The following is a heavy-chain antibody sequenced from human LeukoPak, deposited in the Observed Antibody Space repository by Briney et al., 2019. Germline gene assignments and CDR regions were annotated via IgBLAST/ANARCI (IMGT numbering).Heavy chain of an antibody. J-gene: IGHJ4*02. CDR1: GFTFSKYP. CDR2: ISSNGGST. Sequence: GGSLRLSCAASGFTFSKYPMYWVRQAPGKGLEYVSGISSNGGSTYYAHSVRGRFTISRDNSKNTLYLQMGSLRAEDMAVYYCARDFCSGDSCLDYWGQGSLVAVSS. V-gene: IGHV3-64*01. CDR3: ARDFCSGDSCLDY. D-gene: IGHD2-15*01.